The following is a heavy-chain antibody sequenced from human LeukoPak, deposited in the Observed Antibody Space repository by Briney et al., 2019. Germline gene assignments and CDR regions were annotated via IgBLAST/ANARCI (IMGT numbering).Heavy chain of an antibody. V-gene: IGHV3-21*01. CDR1: GFTFSSYS. CDR2: ISSSSSYI. D-gene: IGHD6-13*01. Sequence: GGSLRLSCAASGFTFSSYSMNWVRQAPGKGLGWVSSISSSSSYIYYADSVKGRFTISRDNAKNSLYLQMNSLRAEDTAVYYCAREGKNTAGYSSSWFYPWGQGTLVTVSS. CDR3: AREGKNTAGYSSSWFYP. J-gene: IGHJ5*02.